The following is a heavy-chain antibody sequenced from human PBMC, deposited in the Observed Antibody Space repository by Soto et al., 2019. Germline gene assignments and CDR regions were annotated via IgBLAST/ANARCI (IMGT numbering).Heavy chain of an antibody. CDR3: AKAKSEGKGRYEAWLSSGMDV. CDR2: ISGSGGST. CDR1: GFTFSRCA. J-gene: IGHJ6*02. V-gene: IGHV3-23*01. Sequence: GPLRLCGAASGFTFSRCARSWAGQAPGKGLVWVSAISGSGGSTYYADSVKGRFTISRDNSKNTLYLQMNSLRAEDTAVYYWAKAKSEGKGRYEAWLSSGMDVGCQAT. D-gene: IGHD3-16*02.